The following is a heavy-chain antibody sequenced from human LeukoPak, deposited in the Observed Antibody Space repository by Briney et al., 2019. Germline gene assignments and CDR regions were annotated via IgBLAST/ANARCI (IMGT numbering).Heavy chain of an antibody. CDR1: GYSFTSYW. D-gene: IGHD2-2*01. J-gene: IGHJ3*02. CDR3: TRLHILSSSTCCYGGGCAFDI. CDR2: IDPSDSYT. V-gene: IGHV5-10-1*01. Sequence: GESLRISCKGSGYSFTSYWISWVRQMPGKGLEWVGRIDPSDSYTNYSPSFQGHVTISADKSISTAYLQWSSLKDSDTAMYYCTRLHILSSSTCCYGGGCAFDIWGQGTMVTVSS.